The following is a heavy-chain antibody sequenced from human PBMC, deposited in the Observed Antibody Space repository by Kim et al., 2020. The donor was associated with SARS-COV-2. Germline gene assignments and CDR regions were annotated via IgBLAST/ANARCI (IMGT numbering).Heavy chain of an antibody. CDR1: GGSISSYY. D-gene: IGHD3-9*01. V-gene: IGHV4-59*13. CDR3: ARLRYYDILTGSGAAFDI. CDR2: IYYSGST. Sequence: SETLSLTCTVSGGSISSYYWSWIRQPPGKGLEWIGYIYYSGSTNYNPSLKSRVTISVDTSKNQFSLKLSSVTAADTAVYYCARLRYYDILTGSGAAFDIWGQGTMVPVSS. J-gene: IGHJ3*02.